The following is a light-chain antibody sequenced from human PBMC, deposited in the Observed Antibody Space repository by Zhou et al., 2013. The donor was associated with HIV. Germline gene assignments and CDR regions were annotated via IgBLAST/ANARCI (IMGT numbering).Light chain of an antibody. CDR1: QGISSA. J-gene: IGKJ4*01. V-gene: IGKV1-13*02. CDR2: DAS. CDR3: QQYNLYPLT. Sequence: AIQLTQSPSSLSASVGDRVTITCRASQGISSALAWYQQKPGKAPKVLIYDASSLESGVPSRFSGSGSGTDFTLTISSLQPEDFATYYCQQYNLYPLTFGGGPRWRSN.